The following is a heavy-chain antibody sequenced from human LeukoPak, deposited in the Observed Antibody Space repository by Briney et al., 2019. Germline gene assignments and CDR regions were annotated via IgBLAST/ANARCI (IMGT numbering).Heavy chain of an antibody. CDR1: GGSISSYY. J-gene: IGHJ6*02. D-gene: IGHD3-10*01. CDR2: IYYSGSP. Sequence: PSETLSLTCTVSGGSISSYYWSWIRQPPGKGLEWIGYIYYSGSPNYNPSLKSRVTISVDTSKNQFSLKRSSVTAADTAVYYCASGDSTYYYGSGSPYYGMDVWGQGTTVTVSS. CDR3: ASGDSTYYYGSGSPYYGMDV. V-gene: IGHV4-59*08.